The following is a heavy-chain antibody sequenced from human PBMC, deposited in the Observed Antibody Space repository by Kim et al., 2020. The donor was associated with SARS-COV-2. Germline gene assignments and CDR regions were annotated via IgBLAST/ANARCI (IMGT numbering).Heavy chain of an antibody. J-gene: IGHJ4*02. CDR3: ARDLRYYVSY. D-gene: IGHD3-10*02. Sequence: TPTYAQGFTGRFVFSLDTSVSTAYLQISSLKAEDTAVYYCARDLRYYVSYWGQGTLVTVSS. V-gene: IGHV7-4-1*02. CDR2: TP.